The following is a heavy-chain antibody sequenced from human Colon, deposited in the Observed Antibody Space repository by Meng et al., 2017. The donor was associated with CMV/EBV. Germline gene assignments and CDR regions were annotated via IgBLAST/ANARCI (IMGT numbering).Heavy chain of an antibody. CDR2: IFWDDDK. V-gene: IGHV2-5*02. D-gene: IGHD6-19*01. CDR1: GFSLRPSGVG. Sequence: FSGFSLRPSGVGVGWIRQPPGQTLEWLAVIFWDDDKRYSPSLESRLTITKDSSNTQAVLTMTNVDPVDTATYYCARIFHRNGWYGDPWGQGTLVTVSS. J-gene: IGHJ5*02. CDR3: ARIFHRNGWYGDP.